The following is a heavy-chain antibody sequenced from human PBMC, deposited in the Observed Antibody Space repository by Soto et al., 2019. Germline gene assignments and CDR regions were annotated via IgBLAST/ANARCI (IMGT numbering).Heavy chain of an antibody. V-gene: IGHV4-61*01. CDR3: ARVFGDSSGYYSDLFDP. CDR1: GGSVSSGSYY. CDR2: IYYSGST. J-gene: IGHJ5*02. D-gene: IGHD3-22*01. Sequence: PSETLSLTCTVSGGSVSSGSYYWSWIRQPPGKGLEWIGYIYYSGSTNYNPSLKSRVTISVDTSKNQFSLKLSSVTAADTAVYYCARVFGDSSGYYSDLFDPWGQGTLVTVSS.